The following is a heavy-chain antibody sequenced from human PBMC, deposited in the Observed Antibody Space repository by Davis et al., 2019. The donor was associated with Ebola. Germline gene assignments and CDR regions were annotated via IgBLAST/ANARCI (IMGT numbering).Heavy chain of an antibody. V-gene: IGHV1-8*03. D-gene: IGHD6-13*01. Sequence: ASVKVSCKASGGTFTSYDINWVRQATGQGLEWMGWMNPNSGNTGYAQKFQGRVTITRNTSISTAYMELSSLRSEDTAVYYCARGMRQQRFDPWGQGTLVTVSS. J-gene: IGHJ5*02. CDR2: MNPNSGNT. CDR1: GGTFTSYD. CDR3: ARGMRQQRFDP.